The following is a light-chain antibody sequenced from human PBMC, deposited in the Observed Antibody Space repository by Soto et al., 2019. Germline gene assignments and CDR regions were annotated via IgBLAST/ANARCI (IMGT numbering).Light chain of an antibody. V-gene: IGKV3-15*01. CDR1: QSVSSN. CDR2: AAS. CDR3: QQYNNWPPYT. J-gene: IGKJ2*01. Sequence: EIVMTQSPATLSVSPGERATLSCRASQSVSSNLAWYKQKPGQAPRLLIYAASTRATGIPASFSGSGSGTEFTLTISSLLSEDFAVYYCQQYNNWPPYTFGQGTKLEIK.